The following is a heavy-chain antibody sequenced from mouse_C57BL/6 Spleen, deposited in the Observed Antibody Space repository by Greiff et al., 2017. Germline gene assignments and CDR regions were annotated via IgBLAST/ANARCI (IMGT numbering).Heavy chain of an antibody. CDR2: IDPEDGDT. V-gene: IGHV14-2*01. D-gene: IGHD1-1*01. CDR1: GFNIKDYY. Sequence: VQLQQSGAELVKPGASVKLSCTASGFNIKDYYMHWVKQRTEQGLEWIGRIDPEDGDTKYAPKFQGKATITADTSSNTAYLQLSSLTSEDTAVYYGARDYGSLYWYFDVWGTGTTVTVSS. CDR3: ARDYGSLYWYFDV. J-gene: IGHJ1*03.